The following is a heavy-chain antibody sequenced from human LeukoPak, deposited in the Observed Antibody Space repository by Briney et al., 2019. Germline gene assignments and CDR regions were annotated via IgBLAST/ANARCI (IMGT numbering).Heavy chain of an antibody. Sequence: GRSLRLSCAASGFTFSSYAMHWVRQAPGKGLEWVAVISYDGSNKYYADSVKGRFTISRDNSKNTLYLQMNSLRAEDTAVYYCARAYGSGSYSYFDYWGQGTLVTVSS. J-gene: IGHJ4*02. CDR1: GFTFSSYA. CDR3: ARAYGSGSYSYFDY. D-gene: IGHD3-10*01. CDR2: ISYDGSNK. V-gene: IGHV3-30*04.